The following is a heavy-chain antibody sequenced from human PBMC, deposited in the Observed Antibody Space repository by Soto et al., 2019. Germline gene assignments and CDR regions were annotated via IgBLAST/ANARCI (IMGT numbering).Heavy chain of an antibody. CDR1: GSSFSGYY. Sequence: PSETLSLTCAVYGSSFSGYYWSWVRQAPGKGLEWVSSISSSSSYIYYADSVKGRFTISRDNAKNSLYLQMNSLRAEDTAVYYCARDQELDYWGQGTLVTVSS. D-gene: IGHD1-26*01. CDR3: ARDQELDY. V-gene: IGHV3-21*01. CDR2: ISSSSSYI. J-gene: IGHJ4*02.